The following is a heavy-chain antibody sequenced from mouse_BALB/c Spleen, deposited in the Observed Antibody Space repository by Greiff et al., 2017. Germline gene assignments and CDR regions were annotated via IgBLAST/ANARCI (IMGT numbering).Heavy chain of an antibody. CDR3: AGHYYGSSYGDFDY. CDR1: GYTFSSYW. CDR2: ILPGSGST. Sequence: QVQLKQSGAELMKPGASVKISCKATGYTFSSYWIEWVKQRPGHGLEWIGEILPGSGSTNYNEKFKGKATFTADTSSNTAYMQLSSLTSEDSAVYYCAGHYYGSSYGDFDYWGQGTTLTVSS. J-gene: IGHJ2*01. D-gene: IGHD1-1*01. V-gene: IGHV1-9*01.